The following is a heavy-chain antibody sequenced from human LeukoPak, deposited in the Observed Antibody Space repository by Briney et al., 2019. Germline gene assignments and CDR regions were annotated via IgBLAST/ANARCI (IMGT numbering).Heavy chain of an antibody. CDR1: RGTFSSYA. J-gene: IGHJ4*02. D-gene: IGHD2-15*01. V-gene: IGHV1-69*05. Sequence: ASVKVSCKASRGTFSSYAISWVRQAPGQGLEWMGGIIPIFGTANYAQKFQGRVTITTDESTSTAYMELSSLRSEDTAVYYCAVQGRYCSGGSCYYFDYWGQGTLVTVSS. CDR2: IIPIFGTA. CDR3: AVQGRYCSGGSCYYFDY.